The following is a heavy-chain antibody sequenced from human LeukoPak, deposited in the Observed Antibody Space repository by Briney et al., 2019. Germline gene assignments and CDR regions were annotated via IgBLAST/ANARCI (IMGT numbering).Heavy chain of an antibody. J-gene: IGHJ4*02. Sequence: GGSLRLSCAASGFTFNRYGMSWVRQAPGKGLEWVSAISGSGGNTYYADSVKGRFSISRDNSKNTLYLQMNSLRAEDTAVYYCAKDRRAGSYNYWGQGTLVTVSS. CDR2: ISGSGGNT. CDR1: GFTFNRYG. D-gene: IGHD3-10*01. CDR3: AKDRRAGSYNY. V-gene: IGHV3-23*01.